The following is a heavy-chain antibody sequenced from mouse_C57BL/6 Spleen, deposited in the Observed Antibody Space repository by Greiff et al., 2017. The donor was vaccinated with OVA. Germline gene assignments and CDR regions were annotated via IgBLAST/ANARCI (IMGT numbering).Heavy chain of an antibody. D-gene: IGHD1-1*01. CDR2: IYPGGGYT. J-gene: IGHJ1*03. CDR1: GSTFTNYW. Sequence: VQLQQSGAELVRPGTSVKMSCKASGSTFTNYWIGWAKQRPGHGLEWIGDIYPGGGYTNYNEKFKGKATLTADKSSSTAYMQFSSLTSEDSAIYYCARATGSRYFDVWGTGTTVTVSS. CDR3: ARATGSRYFDV. V-gene: IGHV1-63*01.